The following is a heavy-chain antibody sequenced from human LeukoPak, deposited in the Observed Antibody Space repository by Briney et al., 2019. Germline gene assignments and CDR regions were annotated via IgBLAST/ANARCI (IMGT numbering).Heavy chain of an antibody. J-gene: IGHJ3*02. CDR2: VYSGHNT. CDR3: ARDFIPPRGGAFDI. CDR1: GFRVSPNF. Sequence: GGSLRLSCVASGFRVSPNFMSWIRQSPGRGLEWISVVYSGHNTYYAESVRGRFTISREISKNTVYLQMDRLRAEDTATYYCARDFIPPRGGAFDIWGHGTVVTVSS. D-gene: IGHD3-16*01. V-gene: IGHV3-53*01.